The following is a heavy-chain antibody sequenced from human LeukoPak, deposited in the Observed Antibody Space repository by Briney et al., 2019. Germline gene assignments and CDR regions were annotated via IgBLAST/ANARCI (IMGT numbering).Heavy chain of an antibody. CDR2: VYNSGST. CDR1: GGSISRSSFY. V-gene: IGHV4-39*02. J-gene: IGHJ5*02. CDR3: ASLTDARWFDP. Sequence: SETLSLTCTVSGGSISRSSFYWAWLRQPPGTGLEWIGSVYNSGSTYYNPSLKSRVTISEDTSKSHFSLKLTSVTAADTAVYYCASLTDARWFDPWGQGALVTVSS.